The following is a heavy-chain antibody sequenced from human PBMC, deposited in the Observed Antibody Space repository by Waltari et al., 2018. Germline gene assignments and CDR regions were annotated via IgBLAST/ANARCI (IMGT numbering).Heavy chain of an antibody. J-gene: IGHJ4*02. V-gene: IGHV4-34*01. CDR3: ATKGRTHDYSRDFDY. CDR2: INQSGST. CDR1: GGSFSGYY. Sequence: QVQLQQWGAGLLKPSETLSLTCAVYGGSFSGYYWSWIRQPPGKGLEWIGEINQSGSTNYNPSLKSRVTISVDTSKNQFSLKLSSVTAADTAVYYCATKGRTHDYSRDFDYWGQGTLVTVSS. D-gene: IGHD4-4*01.